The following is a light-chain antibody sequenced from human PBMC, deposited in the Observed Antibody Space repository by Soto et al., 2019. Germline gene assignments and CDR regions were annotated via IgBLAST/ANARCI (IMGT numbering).Light chain of an antibody. CDR1: QSVKSGY. Sequence: EIVLTQSPGTLSLSPGERAILSCRASQSVKSGYLAWNQQKPGQAPRLLIYGTSIRAAGIPDRFSGSGSGTDFTLTISRLEPEDFAVYSCQQYLASPPWTFGQGTKVE. V-gene: IGKV3-20*01. J-gene: IGKJ1*01. CDR3: QQYLASPPWT. CDR2: GTS.